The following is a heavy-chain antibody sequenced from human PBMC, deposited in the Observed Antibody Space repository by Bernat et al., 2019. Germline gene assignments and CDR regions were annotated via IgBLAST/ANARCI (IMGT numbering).Heavy chain of an antibody. Sequence: VQLVESGGGLVQPGGSLRLSCAASGFTFSSYAMHWVRQAPGKGLEWVAVISYDGSNKYSADSVKGRFTISRDNSKNTLYLQMNSLRAEDTAVYYCARGSHRPTWIQDYYYGMDVWGQGTTVTVSS. CDR1: GFTFSSYA. CDR2: ISYDGSNK. V-gene: IGHV3-30-3*01. CDR3: ARGSHRPTWIQDYYYGMDV. J-gene: IGHJ6*02. D-gene: IGHD5-18*01.